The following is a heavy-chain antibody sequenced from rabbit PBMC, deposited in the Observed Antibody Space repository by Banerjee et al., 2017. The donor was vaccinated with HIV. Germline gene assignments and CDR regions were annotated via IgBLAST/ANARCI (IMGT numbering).Heavy chain of an antibody. CDR1: GFDFSSYGV. CDR3: ARDPYAGTSFSNGMDL. V-gene: IGHV1S43*01. D-gene: IGHD8-1*01. Sequence: QEQLVESGGGLVQPGRSLTLSCKASGFDFSSYGVSWVRQAPGKGLELIACIYTTSGSTWYASWVNGRFTISRSTSLNTVDLKMTSLTAADTTTYFCARDPYAGTSFSNGMDLWGPGTLVTVS. CDR2: IYTTSGST. J-gene: IGHJ6*01.